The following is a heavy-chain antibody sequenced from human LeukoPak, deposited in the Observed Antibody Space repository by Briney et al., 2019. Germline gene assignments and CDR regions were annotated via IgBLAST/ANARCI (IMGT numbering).Heavy chain of an antibody. CDR1: GYSISSGYY. CDR3: ARINYGDY. V-gene: IGHV4-38-2*02. Sequence: SSETLSLTCTVSGYSISSGYYWGWIRQPPGKGLEWIGTIYYDGSTYYNPSLKSRVTISVDTSKNQFSLKLSSVTAADTAVYYCARINYGDYWGQGTLVTVSS. CDR2: IYYDGST. J-gene: IGHJ4*02.